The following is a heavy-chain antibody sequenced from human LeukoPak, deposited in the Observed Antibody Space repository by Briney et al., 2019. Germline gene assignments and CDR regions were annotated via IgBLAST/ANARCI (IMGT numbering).Heavy chain of an antibody. V-gene: IGHV1-69*01. J-gene: IGHJ4*02. CDR1: GGAFSSYA. CDR3: ARDLHDSSGYPTYFDY. Sequence: GASVKVSCKASGGAFSSYAISWVRQAPGQGLEWMGGIIPIFGTANYAQKFQGRVTITADESTSTAYMELSSLRSEDTAVYYCARDLHDSSGYPTYFDYWGQGTLVTVSP. D-gene: IGHD3-22*01. CDR2: IIPIFGTA.